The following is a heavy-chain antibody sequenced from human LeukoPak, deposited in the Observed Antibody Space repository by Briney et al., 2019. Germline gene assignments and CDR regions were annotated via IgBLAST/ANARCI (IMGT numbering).Heavy chain of an antibody. J-gene: IGHJ3*02. CDR2: TYYRSKWYN. D-gene: IGHD3-9*01. CDR3: ARARPLRYFDWLLGASVFDI. V-gene: IGHV6-1*01. CDR1: GDSVSSNSAA. Sequence: SQTLSLTCAISGDSVSSNSAAWNWIRQSPSGGLEWLGRTYYRSKWYNDYAVSVKSRITINPDTSKNQFSLQLNSVTPEDTAVYYCARARPLRYFDWLLGASVFDIWGQGTMVTVSS.